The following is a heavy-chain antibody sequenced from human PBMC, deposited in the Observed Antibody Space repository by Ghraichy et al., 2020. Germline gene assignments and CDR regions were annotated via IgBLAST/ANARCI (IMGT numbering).Heavy chain of an antibody. CDR2: ISGADGGT. V-gene: IGHV3-23*01. CDR3: ANKRTGYYPLEY. CDR1: GFTFSTYA. D-gene: IGHD3-9*01. J-gene: IGHJ4*02. Sequence: GGSLRLSCAASGFTFSTYAMNWVRQAPGKGLEWVSSISGADGGTYYAESVKGRFTISRDNSKNTLYLQMNSLRAEDTAVYYCANKRTGYYPLEYWGQGTLVIVSS.